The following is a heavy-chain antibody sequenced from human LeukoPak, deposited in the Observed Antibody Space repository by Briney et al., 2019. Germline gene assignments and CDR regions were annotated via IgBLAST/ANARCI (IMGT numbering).Heavy chain of an antibody. D-gene: IGHD3-22*01. CDR3: AREYLVVINPLYFDC. Sequence: ASVKVSCKASGGTFSSYAISWVRQAPGQGLEWMGRIIPILGIANYAQKFQGRVTITADKSTSTAYMELSSLRSEDTAVYYCAREYLVVINPLYFDCWGQGTLVTVSS. CDR1: GGTFSSYA. CDR2: IIPILGIA. V-gene: IGHV1-69*04. J-gene: IGHJ4*02.